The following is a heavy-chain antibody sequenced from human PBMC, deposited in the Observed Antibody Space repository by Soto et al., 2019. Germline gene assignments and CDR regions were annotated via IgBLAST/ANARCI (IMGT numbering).Heavy chain of an antibody. CDR2: IYSGGST. CDR3: ARQYSSGWQPNYYYYGMDV. D-gene: IGHD6-19*01. V-gene: IGHV3-53*01. CDR1: VVNVCRTQ. J-gene: IGHJ6*02. Sequence: SGAPPVVNVCRTQWSRVHQATGKGLEWVSVIYSGGSTYYADSVKGRFTISRDNSKNTLYLQMNSLRAEDTAVYYCARQYSSGWQPNYYYYGMDVWGQGTTVTVSS.